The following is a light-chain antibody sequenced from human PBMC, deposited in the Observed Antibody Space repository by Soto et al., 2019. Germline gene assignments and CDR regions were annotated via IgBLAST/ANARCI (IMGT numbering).Light chain of an antibody. J-gene: IGKJ5*01. V-gene: IGKV1-8*01. Sequence: AIRMTQSPSSLSASTGDRVTITCRASQGISSYLAWYQQKPGKAPKLLIYAASTLQSGVPSRFSGSGSGTDFTLTISCLQSEDFATYYCQQYYSYPHHTFGQGTRLEIK. CDR1: QGISSY. CDR3: QQYYSYPHHT. CDR2: AAS.